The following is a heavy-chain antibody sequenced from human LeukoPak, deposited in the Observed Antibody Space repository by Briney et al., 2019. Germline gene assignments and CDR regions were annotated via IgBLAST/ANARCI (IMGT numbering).Heavy chain of an antibody. CDR3: ARGARGIVVVPTATFYFDP. V-gene: IGHV4-31*03. J-gene: IGHJ4*02. Sequence: SETLSLTCTVSGGSISSGGYYWSWIRQHPGKGLEWIGYIYYSGSTYYNPSLKSRVTISVDTSKNQFSLKLSSVTAADTAVYYCARGARGIVVVPTATFYFDPWGQGTLVTVSS. CDR1: GGSISSGGYY. D-gene: IGHD2-2*01. CDR2: IYYSGST.